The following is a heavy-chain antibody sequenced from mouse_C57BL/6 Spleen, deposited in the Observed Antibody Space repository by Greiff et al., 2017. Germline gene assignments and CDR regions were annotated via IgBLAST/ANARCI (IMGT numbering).Heavy chain of an antibody. Sequence: QVQLQQPGAELVMPGASVKLSCKASGYTFTSYWMHWVKQRPGQGLEWIGEIDPSDSYTNYNQKFKGKSTLTVDKSSSTAYMQLSSLTSEDSAVYYCARWGCDYHWYFDVWGPGTTVTVSS. J-gene: IGHJ1*01. CDR2: IDPSDSYT. CDR1: GYTFTSYW. V-gene: IGHV1-69*01. D-gene: IGHD3-3*01. CDR3: ARWGCDYHWYFDV.